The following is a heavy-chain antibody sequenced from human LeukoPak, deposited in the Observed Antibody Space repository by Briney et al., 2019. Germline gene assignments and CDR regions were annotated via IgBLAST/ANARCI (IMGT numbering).Heavy chain of an antibody. CDR2: IKEDGGEG. D-gene: IGHD6-19*01. V-gene: IGHV3-7*01. CDR1: GFTFSGYW. CDR3: ARDRLIAVAGYFDY. Sequence: GGSLRLSCAASGFTFSGYWMTWVRQAPGKGLEWVANIKEDGGEGYYVDSVKGRFTISRDNAKNSLYLQMSSLRAEDTAVYYCARDRLIAVAGYFDYWGQGTLVTVSS. J-gene: IGHJ4*02.